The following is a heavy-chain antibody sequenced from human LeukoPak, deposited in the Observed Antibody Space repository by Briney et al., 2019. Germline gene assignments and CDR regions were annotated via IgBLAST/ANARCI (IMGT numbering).Heavy chain of an antibody. V-gene: IGHV3-30*18. J-gene: IGHJ4*02. Sequence: GSSLRLSCAACGFIFSRYGMHGLRQARDKGVEGVAVISYNGKKKYDAASEKGRVTTSRDNTKNTLYLQMNSMTAEETALYYCAKDLLYNFGVVSTAWDYWGQGTLVTVSS. CDR3: AKDLLYNFGVVSTAWDY. CDR1: GFIFSRYG. CDR2: ISYNGKKK. D-gene: IGHD3-3*01.